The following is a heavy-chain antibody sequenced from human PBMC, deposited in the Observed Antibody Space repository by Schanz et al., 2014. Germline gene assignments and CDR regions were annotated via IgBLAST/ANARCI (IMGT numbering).Heavy chain of an antibody. D-gene: IGHD6-13*01. V-gene: IGHV4-59*01. Sequence: QVQLQESGPGLVKPSETLSLTCSVSGGSISGYYWGWIRQPPGKGLEWIGYIIYSGTTNYNPSLKSRVTISVDTSKNQVSLKLSSVTAVDTAVYYCARFRGSSWFDYWGQGTLVAVSS. CDR3: ARFRGSSWFDY. CDR2: IIYSGTT. CDR1: GGSISGYY. J-gene: IGHJ4*02.